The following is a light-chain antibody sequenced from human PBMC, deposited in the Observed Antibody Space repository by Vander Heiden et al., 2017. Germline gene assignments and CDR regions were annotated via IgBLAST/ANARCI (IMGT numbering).Light chain of an antibody. CDR1: QSGSSSY. J-gene: IGKJ2*01. CDR2: GAS. CDR3: QQYGSTPQA. Sequence: EIVLTQSPGTLSLSPGERATLSCRASQSGSSSYLAWYQQKPGQAPRLLIYGASSRDTGIPDRFSGSGFGTDFTLTISRLEPEDFAVYYCQQYGSTPQAFGQGTKLEIK. V-gene: IGKV3-20*01.